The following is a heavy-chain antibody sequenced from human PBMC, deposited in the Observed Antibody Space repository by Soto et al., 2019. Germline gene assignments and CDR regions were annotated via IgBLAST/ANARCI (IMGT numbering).Heavy chain of an antibody. CDR2: IYYSGST. CDR1: GGSISSSSYY. J-gene: IGHJ3*02. D-gene: IGHD3-16*02. CDR3: ARGAYDYIWGSYLSASRSVSYAFDI. V-gene: IGHV4-39*01. Sequence: PSETLSLTCTVSGGSISSSSYYWGWIRQPPGKGLEWIGSIYYSGSTYYNPSLKSRVTISVDTSKNQFSLKLSSVTAADTAVYYCARGAYDYIWGSYLSASRSVSYAFDIWGQGTMVTVSS.